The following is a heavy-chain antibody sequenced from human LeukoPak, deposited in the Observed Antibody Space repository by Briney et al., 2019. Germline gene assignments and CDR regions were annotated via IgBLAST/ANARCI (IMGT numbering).Heavy chain of an antibody. Sequence: GGSLRLSCAASGFPFSDYVMHWVRQAPGKGLEWVAVIRYDGNNKYYADSVKGRFTISRDNSKNMRYLQMNSLGTEDKAVYYCARAHYDLLPYYFDSWGQGTLVTVSS. D-gene: IGHD3-3*01. CDR1: GFPFSDYV. J-gene: IGHJ4*02. CDR2: IRYDGNNK. CDR3: ARAHYDLLPYYFDS. V-gene: IGHV3-30*02.